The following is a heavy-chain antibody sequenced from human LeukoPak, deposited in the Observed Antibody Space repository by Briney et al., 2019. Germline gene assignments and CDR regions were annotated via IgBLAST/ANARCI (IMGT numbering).Heavy chain of an antibody. V-gene: IGHV4-4*07. D-gene: IGHD3-10*01. CDR3: ARGVPGSGSIDY. Sequence: PSETLSLTCTVSGGSIRSYYWSWIRQPPGKGLEWIGRIYNSGSTNYNPSLKSRVTMSEDTSKNQFSLKLSSVTAADTAVYYCARGVPGSGSIDYWGQGTLVTVSS. CDR1: GGSIRSYY. CDR2: IYNSGST. J-gene: IGHJ4*02.